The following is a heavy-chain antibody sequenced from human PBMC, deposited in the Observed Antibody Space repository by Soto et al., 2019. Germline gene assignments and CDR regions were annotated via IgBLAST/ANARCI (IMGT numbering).Heavy chain of an antibody. J-gene: IGHJ6*02. D-gene: IGHD1-26*01. CDR3: TKGVVRATPYGMDV. Sequence: EVQLVESGGGLVQPGGSLRLSCAASGFTFSSYYMHWVRQAPGKGLVWVSRISSDGSSTSYADSVKGRFTISRDNGKNTLYLQMNSLRAEDTAVYYCTKGVVRATPYGMDVWGQGTTVTVSS. CDR2: ISSDGSST. V-gene: IGHV3-74*01. CDR1: GFTFSSYY.